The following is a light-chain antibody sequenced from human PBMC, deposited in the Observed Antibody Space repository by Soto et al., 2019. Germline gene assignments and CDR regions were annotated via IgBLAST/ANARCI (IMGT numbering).Light chain of an antibody. Sequence: DIQMTQSPSSLSASVGDSVTITCRATEDISTFLAWFQQKPGKPPKSLIYAASRLQSGVPSRFSGSGSATDFTLAISSLQPEDFGTCYCQHYNGYPQTFGQGTRLEIK. CDR2: AAS. V-gene: IGKV1-16*01. CDR3: QHYNGYPQT. J-gene: IGKJ5*01. CDR1: EDISTF.